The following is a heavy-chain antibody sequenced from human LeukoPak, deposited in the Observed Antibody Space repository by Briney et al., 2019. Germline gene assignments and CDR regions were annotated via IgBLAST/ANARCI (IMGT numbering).Heavy chain of an antibody. V-gene: IGHV4-38-2*01. CDR3: AGYDFWSGYFDY. CDR2: IYHIWST. D-gene: IGHD3-3*01. Sequence: WSIYHIWSTYYIPSLKSRVTRTVDTSKNQFSLKLSSVTAADTAVYYCAGYDFWSGYFDYWGQGTLVTVSS. J-gene: IGHJ4*02.